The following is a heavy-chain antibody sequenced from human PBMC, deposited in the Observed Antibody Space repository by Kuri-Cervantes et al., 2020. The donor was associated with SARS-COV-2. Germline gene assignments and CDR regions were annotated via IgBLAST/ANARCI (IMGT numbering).Heavy chain of an antibody. CDR2: IKQDGSEK. Sequence: GGSLRLSCAASGFTFSSYWMSWVRQAPGKGLEWVANIKQDGSEKYYVDSVKGRFTISRDNAKNSLYLQMNSLRAEDTAVYYCAKDSLLWFGETYYYYYGMDVWGQGTTVTVSS. D-gene: IGHD3-10*01. CDR1: GFTFSSYW. V-gene: IGHV3-7*01. CDR3: AKDSLLWFGETYYYYYGMDV. J-gene: IGHJ6*02.